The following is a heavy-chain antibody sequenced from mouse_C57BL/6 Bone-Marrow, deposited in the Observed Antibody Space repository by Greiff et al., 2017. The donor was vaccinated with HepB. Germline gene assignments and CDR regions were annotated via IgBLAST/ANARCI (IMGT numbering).Heavy chain of an antibody. J-gene: IGHJ4*01. CDR1: GFTFTDYY. V-gene: IGHV7-3*01. CDR3: ARSQYGSSSCYAMDY. Sequence: EVKLQESGGGLVQPGGSLSLSCAASGFTFTDYYMSWVRQPPGKALEWLGFIRNKANGYTTEYSASVKGRFTISRDNSQSILYLQMNALRAEDSATYYCARSQYGSSSCYAMDYWGQGTSVTVSS. CDR2: IRNKANGYTT. D-gene: IGHD1-1*01.